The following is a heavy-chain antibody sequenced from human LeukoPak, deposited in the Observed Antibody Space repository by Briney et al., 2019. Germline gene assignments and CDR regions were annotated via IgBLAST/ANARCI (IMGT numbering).Heavy chain of an antibody. D-gene: IGHD3-16*01. Sequence: ASVKVSCKASGYTFTSYYMHWVRQAPGQGLEWMGIINPSGGSTSYAQEFQGRVTMTRDTSTSTVYMELSSLRSEDTAVYYCARDRLPLDYYYYYGMDVWGQGTTVTVSS. J-gene: IGHJ6*02. CDR1: GYTFTSYY. CDR3: ARDRLPLDYYYYYGMDV. CDR2: INPSGGST. V-gene: IGHV1-46*01.